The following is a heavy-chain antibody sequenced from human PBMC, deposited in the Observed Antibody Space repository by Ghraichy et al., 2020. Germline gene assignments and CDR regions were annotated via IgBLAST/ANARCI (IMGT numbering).Heavy chain of an antibody. V-gene: IGHV3-7*01. CDR3: AREKKGNYGDYNFFDY. CDR2: IKQGESDK. J-gene: IGHJ4*02. Sequence: LSLTCAVSGFTFSTYWMSWVRQTPGKGLEWVANIKQGESDKYYVDSVKGRFTISRDNAKNSLYLQMNSLRAEDTAVYYCAREKKGNYGDYNFFDYWGQGTLVTVSS. CDR1: GFTFSTYW. D-gene: IGHD4-17*01.